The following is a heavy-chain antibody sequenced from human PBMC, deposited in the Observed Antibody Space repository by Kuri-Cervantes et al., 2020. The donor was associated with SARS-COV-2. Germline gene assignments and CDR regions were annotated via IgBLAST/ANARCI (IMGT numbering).Heavy chain of an antibody. CDR1: GFSFSSFP. J-gene: IGHJ6*02. Sequence: GGSLRLSCEASGFSFSSFPMHWVRHAPGKGLEWVALISTDGSNRYYVDFLKGRFTISRDNSKNTLHLDMNSLRPEDTGVYYCAKMGDNHSKGDYGNEVWGQGNTVAVSS. D-gene: IGHD3-16*01. CDR2: ISTDGSNR. V-gene: IGHV3-30*18. CDR3: AKMGDNHSKGDYGNEV.